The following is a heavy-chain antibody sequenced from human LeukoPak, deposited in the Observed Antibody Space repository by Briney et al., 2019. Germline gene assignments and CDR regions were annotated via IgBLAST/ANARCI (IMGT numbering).Heavy chain of an antibody. CDR1: GGSFSGYY. CDR3: ASPLPRSGTYAFDI. Sequence: SETLSLTCAVYGGSFSGYYWSWIRQPPGKGLEWTGEINHSGSTNYNPSLKSRVTISVDTSKNQFSLKLSSVTAADTAVYYCASPLPRSGTYAFDIWGQGTMVTVSS. D-gene: IGHD3-3*01. CDR2: INHSGST. J-gene: IGHJ3*02. V-gene: IGHV4-34*01.